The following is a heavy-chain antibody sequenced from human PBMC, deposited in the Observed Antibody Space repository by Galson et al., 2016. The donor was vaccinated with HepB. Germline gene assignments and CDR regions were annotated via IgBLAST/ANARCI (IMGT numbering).Heavy chain of an antibody. Sequence: CAISGDSVSSNSAGWYWIRQSPSRGLEWLGRTYYRSQWHFDYAESVKSRITTNPDTSKNQFSLHLNSVTPEDTAIYYCARSYLLGRGFGSWGQGTLVTVSS. V-gene: IGHV6-1*01. CDR1: GDSVSSNSAG. D-gene: IGHD7-27*01. J-gene: IGHJ4*02. CDR3: ARSYLLGRGFGS. CDR2: TYYRSQWHF.